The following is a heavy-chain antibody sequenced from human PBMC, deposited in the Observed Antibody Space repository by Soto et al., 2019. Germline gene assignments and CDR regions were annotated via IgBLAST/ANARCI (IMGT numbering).Heavy chain of an antibody. D-gene: IGHD7-27*01. CDR2: ISSSGSTI. J-gene: IGHJ4*02. Sequence: QVQLVESGGGLVKPGGSLRLSCAASGFTFSDYYMSWIRQAPGKGLEWVSYISSSGSTIYYADSVKGRFTISRGNAKNSLYLQMNRLRAEDTAVYYCASDLVSQNWGSPPGGYWGQGALVTLSS. CDR1: GFTFSDYY. CDR3: ASDLVSQNWGSPPGGY. V-gene: IGHV3-11*01.